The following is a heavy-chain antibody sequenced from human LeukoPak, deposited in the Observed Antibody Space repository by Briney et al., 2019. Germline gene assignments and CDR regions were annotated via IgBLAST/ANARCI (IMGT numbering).Heavy chain of an antibody. CDR3: VRRPDGYYYYMDV. CDR1: GYIFTSYY. CDR2: MIPIFGTA. J-gene: IGHJ6*03. V-gene: IGHV1-69*13. D-gene: IGHD5-24*01. Sequence: ASVKVSCKASGYIFTSYYMHWVRQAPGQGLEWMGGMIPIFGTASYEQKFQGRVTITAAESTSTAYMELSSLSSEDPAVYYCVRRPDGYYYYMDVWGKGTTVTISS.